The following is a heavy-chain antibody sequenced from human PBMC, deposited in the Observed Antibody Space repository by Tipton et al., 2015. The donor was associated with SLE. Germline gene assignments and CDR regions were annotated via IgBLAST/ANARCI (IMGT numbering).Heavy chain of an antibody. J-gene: IGHJ3*02. CDR1: EFIFSSHD. V-gene: IGHV3-23*03. CDR2: LYSGGRT. CDR3: AKDGGSNWNYRAFDI. D-gene: IGHD1-7*01. Sequence: SLRLSCAGSEFIFSSHDMSWVRQAPGKGLEWISLLYSGGRTSYADSVKGRFTVSGDKSKNTVFLQMSNLRPEDTAVYYCAKDGGSNWNYRAFDIWGHGTMVTVSS.